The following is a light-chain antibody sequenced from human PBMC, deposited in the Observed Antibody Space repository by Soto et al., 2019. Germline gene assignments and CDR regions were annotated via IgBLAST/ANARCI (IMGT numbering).Light chain of an antibody. CDR3: QQCGSSAS. V-gene: IGKV3-20*01. CDR2: DTS. Sequence: EIVLTQSPATLSLSPGERATLSCRASQSVSSSYLAWYQQKPGNAPRLLIYDTSSRATVIPDRFSGSGSGTDFTLAISSLEPEDFAVYYCQQCGSSASFGQGTKVELK. CDR1: QSVSSSY. J-gene: IGKJ1*01.